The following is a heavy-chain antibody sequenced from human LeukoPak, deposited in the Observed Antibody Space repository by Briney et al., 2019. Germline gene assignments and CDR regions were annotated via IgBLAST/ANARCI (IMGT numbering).Heavy chain of an antibody. V-gene: IGHV4-30-2*01. CDR2: IYHSGST. CDR3: ARQGYPLIFGVAPFDY. Sequence: SETLSLTCTVSGGSISSGGYYWSWIRQPPGKGLEWIGYIYHSGSTYYNPSLKSRVTISVDRSKNQFSLKLSSVTAADTAVYYCARQGYPLIFGVAPFDYWGQGTLVTVSS. CDR1: GGSISSGGYY. J-gene: IGHJ4*02. D-gene: IGHD3-3*01.